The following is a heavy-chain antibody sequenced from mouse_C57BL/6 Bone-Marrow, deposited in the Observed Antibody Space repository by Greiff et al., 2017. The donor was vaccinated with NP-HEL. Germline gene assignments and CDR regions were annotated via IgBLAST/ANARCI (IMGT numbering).Heavy chain of an antibody. CDR2: IWTGGGT. Sequence: VKLMESGPGLVAPSQSLSITCTVSGFSLTSYAISWVRQPPGKGLEWLGVIWTGGGTNYNSALKSRLSSSKDNSKSQVFLKMNSLQTDDTARYYCARSDGSSFYYFDYWGQGTTLTVSS. V-gene: IGHV2-9-1*01. D-gene: IGHD1-1*01. CDR3: ARSDGSSFYYFDY. J-gene: IGHJ2*01. CDR1: GFSLTSYA.